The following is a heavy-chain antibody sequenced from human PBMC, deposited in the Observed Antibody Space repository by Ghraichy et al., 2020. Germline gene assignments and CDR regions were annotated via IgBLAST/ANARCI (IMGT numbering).Heavy chain of an antibody. D-gene: IGHD2-15*01. CDR1: GFSFSSSW. J-gene: IGHJ5*02. CDR3: ARAATIAGGTIGNDR. Sequence: GGSLRLSCAASGFSFSSSWMSWVRQAPGKGLEWVANIKQDGSAKYYVDSVKGRFTISRDNAKMSLYLEMNSLRAEDTAVYYCARAATIAGGTIGNDRWGQGTLVTVSS. CDR2: IKQDGSAK. V-gene: IGHV3-7*01.